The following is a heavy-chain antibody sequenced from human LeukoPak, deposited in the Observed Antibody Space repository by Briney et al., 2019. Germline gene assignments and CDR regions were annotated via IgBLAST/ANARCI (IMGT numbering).Heavy chain of an antibody. J-gene: IGHJ4*02. Sequence: SETLSLTCAVYGGSFSGYYWSRIRQPPGKGLEWIGEINHSGSTNYNPSLKSRVTISVDTSKNQFSLKLSSVTAADTAVYYCARVGGYDSEGPRVEGYYYDSSGYYYYFDYWGQGTLVTVSS. V-gene: IGHV4-34*01. CDR2: INHSGST. CDR3: ARVGGYDSEGPRVEGYYYDSSGYYYYFDY. D-gene: IGHD3-22*01. CDR1: GGSFSGYY.